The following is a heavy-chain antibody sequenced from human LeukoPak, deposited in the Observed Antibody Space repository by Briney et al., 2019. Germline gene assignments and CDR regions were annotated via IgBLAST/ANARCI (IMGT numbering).Heavy chain of an antibody. CDR3: ARGGYDSTPYYYYYVDV. J-gene: IGHJ6*03. Sequence: ASVKVSCKASGYTFTSYYMHWVRQAPGQGLEWMGIINPSGGSTSYAQKFQGRVTMTRDMSTSTVYMELSSLRSEDTAVYYCARGGYDSTPYYYYYVDVWGKGTTVTVSS. V-gene: IGHV1-46*01. CDR1: GYTFTSYY. D-gene: IGHD3-3*01. CDR2: INPSGGST.